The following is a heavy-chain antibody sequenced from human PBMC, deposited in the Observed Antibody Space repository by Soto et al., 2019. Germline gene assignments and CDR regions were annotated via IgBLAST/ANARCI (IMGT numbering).Heavy chain of an antibody. V-gene: IGHV3-7*01. CDR2: IKQDGSEK. Sequence: GGSLRLSCAASGFTFSSYWMSWVRQAPGKGLEWVANIKQDGSEKYYVDSVKGRFTISRDNAKSSLYLQMNSLRAEDTAVYYCARSDTAMVSNNWFDPWGQGTLVTVSS. CDR1: GFTFSSYW. D-gene: IGHD5-18*01. CDR3: ARSDTAMVSNNWFDP. J-gene: IGHJ5*02.